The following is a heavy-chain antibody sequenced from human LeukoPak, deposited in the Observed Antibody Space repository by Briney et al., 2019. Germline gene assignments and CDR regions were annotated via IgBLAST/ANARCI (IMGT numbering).Heavy chain of an antibody. CDR2: ISAYNGNT. V-gene: IGHV1-18*01. Sequence: GASVKVSCKASGYTFTSYGTSWVRQAPGQGLEWMGWISAYNGNTNYAQKLQGRVTVTRDTSTSTVHMELSGLRSEDTAVYYCARDQEAFDYWGQGTLVTVSS. CDR1: GYTFTSYG. CDR3: ARDQEAFDY. J-gene: IGHJ4*02.